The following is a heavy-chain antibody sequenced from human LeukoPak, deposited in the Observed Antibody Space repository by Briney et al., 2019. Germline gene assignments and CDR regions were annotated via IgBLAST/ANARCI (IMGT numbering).Heavy chain of an antibody. CDR2: ISSSSSTI. Sequence: PGGSLRLSCAASGFTFSSYSMNWVRQAPGKGLEWVSYISSSSSTIYYADSVKGRFTISRDNAKNSLYLQMNSLRDEDTAVYYCARGGYSYGPITYFDYWGQGTLVTVSS. V-gene: IGHV3-48*02. CDR3: ARGGYSYGPITYFDY. CDR1: GFTFSSYS. D-gene: IGHD5-18*01. J-gene: IGHJ4*02.